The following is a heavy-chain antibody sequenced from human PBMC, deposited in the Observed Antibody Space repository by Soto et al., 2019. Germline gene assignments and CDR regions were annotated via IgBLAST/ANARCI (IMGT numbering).Heavy chain of an antibody. J-gene: IGHJ3*02. D-gene: IGHD3-9*01. CDR1: GFTFSSYA. V-gene: IGHV3-23*01. Sequence: EVQLLESGGGLVQPGGSLRLSCAASGFTFSSYAMSWVRQAPGKGLEWVSAISGSGGSTYYADSVKGRFTISRDNSKNTLYLQMNNLRAEDTAVYYCAKGQRYFDWFRPTAPGADAFDIWGQGTMVTVSS. CDR2: ISGSGGST. CDR3: AKGQRYFDWFRPTAPGADAFDI.